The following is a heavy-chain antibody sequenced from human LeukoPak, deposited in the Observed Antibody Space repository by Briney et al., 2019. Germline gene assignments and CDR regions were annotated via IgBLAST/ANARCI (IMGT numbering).Heavy chain of an antibody. CDR3: PTYGCGSCSV. CDR1: GITFSNAR. D-gene: IGHD5-12*01. Sequence: GGSLRLSCAASGITFSNARMTWVRQAPGKGLEWVCRIYRGTNGVTTDYAVPVKGTFTIARAYSTNTLYMQMNSLKTTDTSYYYCPTYGCGSCSVWGKGTLVGVSS. V-gene: IGHV3-15*01. J-gene: IGHJ4*02. CDR2: IYRGTNGVTT.